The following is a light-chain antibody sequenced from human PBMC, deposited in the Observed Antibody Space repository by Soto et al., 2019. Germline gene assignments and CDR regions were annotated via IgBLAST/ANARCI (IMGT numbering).Light chain of an antibody. J-gene: IGLJ1*01. CDR3: SSYTSSSTYV. CDR1: RSDVGGYNY. V-gene: IGLV2-14*01. Sequence: QSALTQPASVSGSPGHSITISCTGTRSDVGGYNYVSWYQQHPGKAPKLMIYEVSNRPSGVSNRFSGSKSGNTASLTISGLQAEDEADYYCSSYTSSSTYVFGTGTKVTVL. CDR2: EVS.